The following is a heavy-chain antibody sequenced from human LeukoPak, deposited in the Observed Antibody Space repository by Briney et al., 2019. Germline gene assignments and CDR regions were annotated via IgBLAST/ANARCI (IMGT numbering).Heavy chain of an antibody. D-gene: IGHD1-26*01. CDR2: FSYDGSFE. J-gene: IGHJ4*02. V-gene: IGHV3-30*09. CDR1: GFTLQDYI. CDR3: AREKIRGLCKFDF. Sequence: ARSLPLPHAACGFTLQDYILHWVRQAPGKGLEWVAVFSYDGSFEYYADSVSGRFVLSRDTSKNTLYLQMNSLRTEDTAFYYCAREKIRGLCKFDFWGQGTLVTVSS.